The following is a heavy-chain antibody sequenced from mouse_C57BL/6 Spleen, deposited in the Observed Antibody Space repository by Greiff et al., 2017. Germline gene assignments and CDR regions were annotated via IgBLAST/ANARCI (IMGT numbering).Heavy chain of an antibody. CDR2: ISSGSSTI. CDR1: GFTFSDYG. D-gene: IGHD2-4*01. Sequence: DVKLVESGGGLVKPGGSLKLSCAASGFTFSDYGMHWVRQAPEKGLEWVAYISSGSSTIYYADTVKGRFTISRDNAKNTLFLQMTSLRSEDTAMYYCARTGYDYYYYAMDYWGQGTSVTVSS. CDR3: ARTGYDYYYYAMDY. J-gene: IGHJ4*01. V-gene: IGHV5-17*01.